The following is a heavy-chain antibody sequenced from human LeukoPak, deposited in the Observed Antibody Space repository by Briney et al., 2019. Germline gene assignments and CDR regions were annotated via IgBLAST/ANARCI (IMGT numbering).Heavy chain of an antibody. J-gene: IGHJ4*02. CDR2: IKEDGSEK. CDR3: ARAGLLWFGESYFDY. V-gene: IGHV3-7*01. CDR1: GFTFSSYW. D-gene: IGHD3-10*01. Sequence: GGSLRLSCAASGFTFSSYWMTWVRQTPGKGLEWVANIKEDGSEKHYGDSVKGRFTISRDNAKNSLYLQMTSLRAEDTAVYYCARAGLLWFGESYFDYWGQGTLVTVSS.